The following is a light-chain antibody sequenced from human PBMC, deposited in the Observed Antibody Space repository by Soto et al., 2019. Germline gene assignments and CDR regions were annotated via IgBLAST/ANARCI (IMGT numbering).Light chain of an antibody. J-gene: IGLJ2*01. CDR1: SSDVGGYNY. Sequence: QSVLTQPASVSGSPGQSITISCTGTSSDVGGYNYVSWYRQHPGNAPKLIIYEVTNRPSGISNRFSGSKSGNTASLTISGLQADDESYYYCTSYSSGSSLVIFGGGTKLTVL. V-gene: IGLV2-14*01. CDR2: EVT. CDR3: TSYSSGSSLVI.